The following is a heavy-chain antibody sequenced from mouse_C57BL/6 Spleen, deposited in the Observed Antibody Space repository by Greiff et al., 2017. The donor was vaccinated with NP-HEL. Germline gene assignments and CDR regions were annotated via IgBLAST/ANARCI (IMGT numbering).Heavy chain of an antibody. V-gene: IGHV1-55*01. CDR3: ARSGYYGSSYVWAMDY. CDR1: GYTFTSYW. Sequence: QVQLQQPGAELVKPGASVKMSCKASGYTFTSYWITWVKQRPGQGLEWIGDIYPGSGSTNYNEKFKSKATLTVDTSSSTAYMQLSSLTSEDSAVYYCARSGYYGSSYVWAMDYWGQGTSVTVSS. J-gene: IGHJ4*01. CDR2: IYPGSGST. D-gene: IGHD1-1*01.